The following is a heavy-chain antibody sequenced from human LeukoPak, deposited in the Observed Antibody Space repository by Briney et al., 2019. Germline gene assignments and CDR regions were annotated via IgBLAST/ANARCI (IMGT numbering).Heavy chain of an antibody. J-gene: IGHJ4*02. V-gene: IGHV4-59*08. D-gene: IGHD6-13*01. Sequence: SETLSLTCTVSGGSISSYYWSWIRQPPGKGLEWIGYIYYSGSTNYNPSLKSRVTISVDTSKNQFSLKLSSVTAADTAVYYCARLAAAGPEPFDYWGQGTLVTVSS. CDR3: ARLAAAGPEPFDY. CDR1: GGSISSYY. CDR2: IYYSGST.